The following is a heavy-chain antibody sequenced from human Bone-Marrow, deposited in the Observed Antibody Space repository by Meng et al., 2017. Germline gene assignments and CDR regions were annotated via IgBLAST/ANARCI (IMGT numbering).Heavy chain of an antibody. CDR1: GYSFTSYW. Sequence: GGSLRLSRKGSGYSFTSYWIGWVRQMPGKGLEWMGIIYPGDSDTRYSPSFQGQVTISADKSISTAYLQWSSLKASDTAMYYCARLGEVYYDSSGYPRPFDYWGQGTLVTVSS. CDR2: IYPGDSDT. J-gene: IGHJ4*02. CDR3: ARLGEVYYDSSGYPRPFDY. V-gene: IGHV5-51*01. D-gene: IGHD3-22*01.